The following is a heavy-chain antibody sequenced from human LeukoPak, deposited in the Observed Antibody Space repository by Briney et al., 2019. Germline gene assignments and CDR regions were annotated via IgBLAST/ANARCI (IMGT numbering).Heavy chain of an antibody. CDR2: ISSSGSTI. CDR3: AREGGPDILTGPNFDY. CDR1: GFTFSSYE. J-gene: IGHJ4*02. Sequence: GGSLRLSCAASGFTFSSYEMNWVRQAPGKGLEWVSYISSSGSTIYYADSVKGRFTISRDNAKNSLYLQMNSLRAEDTAVYYCAREGGPDILTGPNFDYWGQGTLVTVSS. V-gene: IGHV3-48*03. D-gene: IGHD3-9*01.